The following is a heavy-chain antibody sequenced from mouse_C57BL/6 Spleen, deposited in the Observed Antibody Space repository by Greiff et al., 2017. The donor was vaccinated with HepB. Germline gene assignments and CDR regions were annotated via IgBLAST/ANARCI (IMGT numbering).Heavy chain of an antibody. CDR1: GYTFTNYW. D-gene: IGHD2-5*01. CDR3: ATYYSIYFDY. V-gene: IGHV1-63*01. Sequence: QVQLQQSGAVLVRPGTSVKMSCKASGYTFTNYWIGWAKQRPGHGLEWIGDIYPGGGYTNYNEKFKGKATLTADKSSSTAYMQFSSLTSEDSAIYYCATYYSIYFDYWGQGTTLTVSS. J-gene: IGHJ2*01. CDR2: IYPGGGYT.